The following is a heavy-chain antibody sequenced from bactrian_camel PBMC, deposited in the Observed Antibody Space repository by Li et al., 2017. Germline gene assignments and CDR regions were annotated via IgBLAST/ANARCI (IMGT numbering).Heavy chain of an antibody. CDR1: GFPFSNYY. J-gene: IGHJ4*01. Sequence: HVQLVESGGTLVQPGGSLTLSCAASGFPFSNYYMTWVRQAPGKKLEWVSTISPDGRHSYYADSVKGRFTISQDRAKNTVYLQMENLESGDTALYYCAYDRLKCLTGSPWDDYHTYGQGTQVTVS. CDR2: ISPDGRHS. V-gene: IGHV3-2*01. D-gene: IGHD7*01.